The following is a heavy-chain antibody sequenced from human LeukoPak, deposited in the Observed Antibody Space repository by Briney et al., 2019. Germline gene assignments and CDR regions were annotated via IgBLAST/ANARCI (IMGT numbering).Heavy chain of an antibody. D-gene: IGHD3-10*01. J-gene: IGHJ6*02. V-gene: IGHV1-18*01. CDR1: GYTFTSYG. CDR3: ARSHYGSGSYYSYYGMDV. CDR2: ISAYNGNT. Sequence: ASVKVSCKASGYTFTSYGISWVRQAPGQGLEWMGWISAYNGNTNYAQKLQGRVTMTTDTSTSTAYMEPRSLRSDDTAVYYCARSHYGSGSYYSYYGMDVWGQGTTVTVSS.